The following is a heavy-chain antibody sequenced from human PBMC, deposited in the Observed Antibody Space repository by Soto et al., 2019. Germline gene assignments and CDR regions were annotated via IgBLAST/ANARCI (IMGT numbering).Heavy chain of an antibody. D-gene: IGHD2-2*01. J-gene: IGHJ6*02. V-gene: IGHV4-4*07. CDR3: ARVGREDCSSTSCYGAGPYYYGMDV. CDR1: GGSINKSSYY. Sequence: PSETLSLTCTVSGGSINKSSYYWSWIRQPAGKGLEWIGRIYTSGSTNYNPSLKSRVTMSVDTSKNQFSLKLSSVTAADPAVYYCARVGREDCSSTSCYGAGPYYYGMDVWGQGTTVTVSS. CDR2: IYTSGST.